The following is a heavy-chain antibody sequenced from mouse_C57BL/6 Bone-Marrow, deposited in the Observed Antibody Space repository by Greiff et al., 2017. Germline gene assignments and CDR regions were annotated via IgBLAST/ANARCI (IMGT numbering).Heavy chain of an antibody. J-gene: IGHJ4*01. CDR2: ISYSGST. V-gene: IGHV3-8*01. CDR3: ARYRGSNYGFYYAMDY. D-gene: IGHD2-5*01. CDR1: GYSITSDY. Sequence: VQLQESGPGLAKPSQTLSLTCSVTGYSITSDYWNWIRKFPGNKLEYMGYISYSGSTYYNPSLKSRISITRDTSKNQYYLQLNSVTTEDTATHYCARYRGSNYGFYYAMDYWGQGTSVTVSS.